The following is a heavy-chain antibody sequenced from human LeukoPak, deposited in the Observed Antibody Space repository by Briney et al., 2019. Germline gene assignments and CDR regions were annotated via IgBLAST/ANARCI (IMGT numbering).Heavy chain of an antibody. CDR1: GFSFSSYT. CDR2: IDISSTTI. V-gene: IGHV3-48*01. Sequence: GGSLRLSCTASGFSFSSYTMNWVRQAPGQGLEWLSYIDISSTTIYYADSVKGRFTISRDNAKNSLYLQMNSLRAEDTAVYYCARGPPLFDPWGQGTLVTVSS. J-gene: IGHJ5*02. CDR3: ARGPPLFDP.